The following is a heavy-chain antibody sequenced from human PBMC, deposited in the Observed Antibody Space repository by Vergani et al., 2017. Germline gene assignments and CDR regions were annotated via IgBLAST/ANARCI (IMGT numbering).Heavy chain of an antibody. CDR1: GGSISSGDYY. V-gene: IGHV4-30-4*08. D-gene: IGHD3-10*01. Sequence: QVQLQESGPGLVKPSQTLSLTCTVSGGSISSGDYYWSWIRQPPGKGLEWIGYIYYSGSTYYNPSLKSRVTISVDTSKNQFSLKLSSVSAADAAVYYCAREERYYYGSGSYFYNWFDPWGQGTLVIVSS. CDR2: IYYSGST. CDR3: AREERYYYGSGSYFYNWFDP. J-gene: IGHJ5*02.